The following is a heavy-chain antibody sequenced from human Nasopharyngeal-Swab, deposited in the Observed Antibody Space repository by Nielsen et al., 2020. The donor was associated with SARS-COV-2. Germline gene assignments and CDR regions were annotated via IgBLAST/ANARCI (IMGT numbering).Heavy chain of an antibody. D-gene: IGHD3-3*01. CDR3: ARDGLDYDFWSAYFMDV. J-gene: IGHJ6*02. Sequence: WIRQPPGKGLEWIGSIYHSGSTYYNPSLKSRVTISVDTSKNQFSLKLSSVTAADTAVYYCARDGLDYDFWSAYFMDVWGQGTTVTVSS. V-gene: IGHV4-38-2*02. CDR2: IYHSGST.